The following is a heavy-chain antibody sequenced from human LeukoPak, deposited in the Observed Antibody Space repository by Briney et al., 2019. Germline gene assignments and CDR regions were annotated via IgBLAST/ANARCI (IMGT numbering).Heavy chain of an antibody. CDR3: ARGLRYFDWSGRFDY. CDR1: GFTFSSYS. Sequence: KPGGSLRLSCAASGFTFSSYSMNWVRQAPGKGLEWVSSISSSSYIYYADSVKGRFTISRDNAKNSLYLQMNSLRAEDTAVYYCARGLRYFDWSGRFDYWGQGTLVTVSS. D-gene: IGHD3-9*01. J-gene: IGHJ4*02. V-gene: IGHV3-21*01. CDR2: ISSSSYI.